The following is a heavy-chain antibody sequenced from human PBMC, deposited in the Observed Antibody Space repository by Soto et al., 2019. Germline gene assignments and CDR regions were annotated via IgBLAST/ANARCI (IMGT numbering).Heavy chain of an antibody. J-gene: IGHJ4*02. Sequence: QITLKESGPTLVKPTQTLTLTCTFSGFSLTASGDGVGWIRQPPGKALEWLALVYWNDDCRHSPSLQSRLTITKDSSRNQVVLTMTNMDAEDTATDYCAHGYCTTSSCYGFDYWGQGTLVTVSS. V-gene: IGHV2-5*01. CDR1: GFSLTASGDG. CDR3: AHGYCTTSSCYGFDY. D-gene: IGHD2-2*01. CDR2: VYWNDDC.